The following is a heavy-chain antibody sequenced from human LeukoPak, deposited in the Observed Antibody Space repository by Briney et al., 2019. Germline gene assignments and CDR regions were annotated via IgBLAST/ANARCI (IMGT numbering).Heavy chain of an antibody. CDR3: ARGSSGSSSWLRNNWFDP. D-gene: IGHD6-13*01. CDR1: GGSFSGYY. CDR2: INHSGST. Sequence: ETLSLTCAVYGGSFSGYYWSWIRQPPGKGLEWIGEINHSGSTNYNPSLKSRVTISVDTSKNQFSLKLSSVTAADTAVYYCARGSSGSSSWLRNNWFDPWGQGTLVTVSS. J-gene: IGHJ5*02. V-gene: IGHV4-34*01.